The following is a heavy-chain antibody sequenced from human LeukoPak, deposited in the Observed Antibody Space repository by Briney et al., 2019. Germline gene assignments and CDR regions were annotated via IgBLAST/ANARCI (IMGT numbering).Heavy chain of an antibody. CDR3: ARRKVAGTSFDY. CDR1: GYTFGNYW. J-gene: IGHJ4*02. V-gene: IGHV5-51*01. Sequence: GESLKISCQGSGYTFGNYWIAWVRQMPGKGLESMGIIYPGDSDTRYSPSFQGQVTISADKSISTAYLQWSSLKASDTAMYYCARRKVAGTSFDYWGQGTLVTVSS. D-gene: IGHD6-19*01. CDR2: IYPGDSDT.